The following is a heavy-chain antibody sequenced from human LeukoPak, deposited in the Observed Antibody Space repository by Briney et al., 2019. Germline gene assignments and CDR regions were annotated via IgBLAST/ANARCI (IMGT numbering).Heavy chain of an antibody. CDR1: GFIFSDYS. D-gene: IGHD6-6*01. Sequence: GGSLRLSCAASGFIFSDYSMNWVRQAPGKGLEWVSSISSGSRYIYYADSVKGRFTISRDNTESSLYLQMNSLRAEDTAVYYCARVTSSSNWGQGTLVTVSS. CDR2: ISSGSRYI. CDR3: ARVTSSSN. J-gene: IGHJ4*02. V-gene: IGHV3-21*01.